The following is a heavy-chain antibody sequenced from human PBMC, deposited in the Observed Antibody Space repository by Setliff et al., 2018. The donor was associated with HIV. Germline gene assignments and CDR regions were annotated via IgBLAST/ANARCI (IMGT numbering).Heavy chain of an antibody. CDR2: NYYSGTT. V-gene: IGHV4-39*07. D-gene: IGHD3-10*01. Sequence: PSETLSLTCGVSGASISSSSHYWGWIRRPPGKSLEWLGLNYYSGTTYHNPSLRSRVAISLDTSRNQFSLDLSSVTAADTAVYFCVSQYGSGSYLNYWSQGTLVTVSS. CDR3: VSQYGSGSYLNY. J-gene: IGHJ4*02. CDR1: GASISSSSHY.